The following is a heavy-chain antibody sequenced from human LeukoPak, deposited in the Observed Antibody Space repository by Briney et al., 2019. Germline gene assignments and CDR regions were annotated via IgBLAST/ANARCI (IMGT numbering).Heavy chain of an antibody. CDR2: IHESGST. CDR3: ARKYSGYGGWIDY. CDR1: GDSITTYY. J-gene: IGHJ4*02. D-gene: IGHD5-12*01. Sequence: PSGTLSLTCTVPGDSITTYYWSWIRQPPGKGLEWIGYIHESGSTNYNPSLKSRVTISSDMSKNQFSLKLNSVTAADTAVYYCARKYSGYGGWIDYWGQGTLVTVSS. V-gene: IGHV4-59*01.